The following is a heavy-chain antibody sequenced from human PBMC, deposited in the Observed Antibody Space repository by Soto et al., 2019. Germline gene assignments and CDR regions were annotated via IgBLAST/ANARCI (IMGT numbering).Heavy chain of an antibody. D-gene: IGHD3-10*01. Sequence: EVQLVESGGGLVQPGGSLRLSCAAAGFTFGDYGRNWVRQAPGKGLEWVSYIRGSSSPIYYTDSVRGRFTISRDNAKNSLYLQMDSLRAEDTAVYYCVRDSPATVRGTSFDYWGPGTLVTVSS. CDR1: GFTFGDYG. CDR2: IRGSSSPI. V-gene: IGHV3-48*01. CDR3: VRDSPATVRGTSFDY. J-gene: IGHJ4*01.